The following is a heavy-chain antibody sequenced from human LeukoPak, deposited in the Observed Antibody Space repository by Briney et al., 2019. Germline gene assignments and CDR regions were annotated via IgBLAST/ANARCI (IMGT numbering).Heavy chain of an antibody. Sequence: SETLSLTCTVSGGSIGSTNHYWGWIRQPPGKGLEWIGSIYYSGSTYYNSSLKSRVTISVDTSKNQFSLKLSSVTAADTAVYYCARHRDYWGQGTLVTVSS. CDR3: ARHRDY. CDR1: GGSIGSTNHY. V-gene: IGHV4-39*01. J-gene: IGHJ4*02. CDR2: IYYSGST.